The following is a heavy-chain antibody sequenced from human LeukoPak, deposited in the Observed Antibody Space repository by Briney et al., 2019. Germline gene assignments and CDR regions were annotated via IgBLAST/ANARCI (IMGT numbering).Heavy chain of an antibody. D-gene: IGHD3-10*01. J-gene: IGHJ4*02. Sequence: GGSLRLSCAASGFTFSSYAMHWVRQAPGKGLEYVSAISSNGGSTYYANSVKGRFTISRDNSKNTLYLQMGSLRAGDMAVYYCARDRGLLWFGELSFDFDYWGQGTLVTVSS. CDR1: GFTFSSYA. CDR3: ARDRGLLWFGELSFDFDY. V-gene: IGHV3-64*01. CDR2: ISSNGGST.